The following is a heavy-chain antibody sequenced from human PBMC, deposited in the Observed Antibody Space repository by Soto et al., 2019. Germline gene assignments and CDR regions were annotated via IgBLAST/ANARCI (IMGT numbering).Heavy chain of an antibody. CDR3: GVGKIAADTDDY. CDR2: ISGSGGST. V-gene: IGHV3-23*01. CDR1: GFTFSSYA. D-gene: IGHD6-13*01. J-gene: IGHJ4*02. Sequence: EVQLLESGGGLVQPGGSLRLSCAASGFTFSSYAMSWVRQAPGKGLEWVSAISGSGGSTYYADSVKGRFTISRDNSKNTLYLQMNSLRAEDTAVYYCGVGKIAADTDDYWGQGTLVTVSS.